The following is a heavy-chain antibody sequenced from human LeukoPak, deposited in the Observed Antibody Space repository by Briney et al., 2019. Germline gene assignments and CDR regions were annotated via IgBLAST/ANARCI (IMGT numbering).Heavy chain of an antibody. Sequence: GGSLRLSCAASGFTFSSYSMNWVRQAPGKGLEWVSAISGSGGSTYYADSVKGRFTISRDNSKNTLYLQMNSLRAEDTAVYYCAKPRDTMVRGSFDPFFDYWGQGTLVTVSS. CDR1: GFTFSSYS. D-gene: IGHD3-10*01. V-gene: IGHV3-23*01. J-gene: IGHJ4*02. CDR3: AKPRDTMVRGSFDPFFDY. CDR2: ISGSGGST.